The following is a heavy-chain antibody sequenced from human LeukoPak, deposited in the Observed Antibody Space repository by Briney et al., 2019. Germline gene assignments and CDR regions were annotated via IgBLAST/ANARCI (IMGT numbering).Heavy chain of an antibody. Sequence: GGSLRLSCAASGFTFTTYAMSWVRQAPGKGLEWVSAISGSGDSTYYADSVKGRFTISRDNSKHTLYLQVNSLRAEDTAVYYCAKAHYIHFLDYWGQGTLVTVSS. CDR2: ISGSGDST. CDR3: AKAHYIHFLDY. J-gene: IGHJ4*02. D-gene: IGHD2/OR15-2a*01. V-gene: IGHV3-23*01. CDR1: GFTFTTYA.